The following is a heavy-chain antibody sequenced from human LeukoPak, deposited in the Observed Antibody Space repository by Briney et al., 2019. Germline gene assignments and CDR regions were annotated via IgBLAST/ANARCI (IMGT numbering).Heavy chain of an antibody. J-gene: IGHJ6*03. V-gene: IGHV4-39*01. CDR2: INYSGNT. Sequence: PSETLSLTCTVSGGSISSSSYYWGWIRQPPGKGLEWIGSINYSGNTFYNPSLKSRVTISVDTSKNQFSLNLSSVTAADTAVYYCARRPQSYIDVWAKGPRSPSP. CDR1: GGSISSSSYY. CDR3: ARRPQSYIDV.